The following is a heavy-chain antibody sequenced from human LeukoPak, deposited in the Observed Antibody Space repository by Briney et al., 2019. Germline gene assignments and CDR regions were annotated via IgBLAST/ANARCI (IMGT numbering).Heavy chain of an antibody. V-gene: IGHV3-23*01. CDR3: ARDMVRGVRYFDY. J-gene: IGHJ4*02. Sequence: GGSLRLSCAASGFTFSSYAMSWVRQAPGKGLEWVSAISGSGGSTYYADSVKGRFTISRDNSKNTLYLQMNSLRAEDTAVYYCARDMVRGVRYFDYWGQGTLVTVSS. CDR2: ISGSGGST. D-gene: IGHD3-10*01. CDR1: GFTFSSYA.